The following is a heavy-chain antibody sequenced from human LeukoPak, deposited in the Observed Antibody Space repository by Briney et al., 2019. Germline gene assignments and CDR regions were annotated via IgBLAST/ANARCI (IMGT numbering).Heavy chain of an antibody. D-gene: IGHD2-15*01. Sequence: SVKVSCKASGYTFTSYDINWVRQAPGQGLEWMGGIIPIFGTANYAQKFQGRVTITADESTSTAYMELSSLRSEDTAVYYCARGPPRYCSGGSCLNWFDPWGQGTLVTVSS. CDR1: GYTFTSYD. J-gene: IGHJ5*02. CDR2: IIPIFGTA. V-gene: IGHV1-69*13. CDR3: ARGPPRYCSGGSCLNWFDP.